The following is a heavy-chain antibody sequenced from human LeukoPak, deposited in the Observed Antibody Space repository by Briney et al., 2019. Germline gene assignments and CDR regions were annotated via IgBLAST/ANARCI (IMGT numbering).Heavy chain of an antibody. CDR3: ARWTAYDLVGFDP. V-gene: IGHV3-74*01. Sequence: GGSLRLSCAASGFTFSSYWMHWVRQAPGKGLVWVSRINSDGSSTSYADSVKGRFTISRDNAKNTLYLQMNSLRAEDTAVYYCARWTAYDLVGFDPWGQGTLVTVSS. CDR2: INSDGSST. CDR1: GFTFSSYW. J-gene: IGHJ5*02. D-gene: IGHD3/OR15-3a*01.